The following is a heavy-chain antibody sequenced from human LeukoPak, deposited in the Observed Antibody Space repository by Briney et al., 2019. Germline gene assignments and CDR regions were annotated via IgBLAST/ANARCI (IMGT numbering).Heavy chain of an antibody. CDR2: ISGSGGGT. D-gene: IGHD2-2*01. J-gene: IGHJ4*02. CDR1: GFSFSSFS. V-gene: IGHV3-23*01. Sequence: GGSLRLSCAAPGFSFSSFSMNWVRQAPGKGLEWVSAISGSGGGTYYADSVKGRFTISRDNSQNTLYLQMNSLRAEDTAVYYCAKLSTSPYYFDYWGQGTLVTVSS. CDR3: AKLSTSPYYFDY.